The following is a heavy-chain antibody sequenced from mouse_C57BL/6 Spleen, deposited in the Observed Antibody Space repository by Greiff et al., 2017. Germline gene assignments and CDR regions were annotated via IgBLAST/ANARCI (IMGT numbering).Heavy chain of an antibody. Sequence: EVKLVESGPGLVKPSQSLSLTCSVTGYSITSGYYWNWIRQFPGNKLEWMGYISYDGSNNYNPSLKNRISITRDTSKNQFFLKLNSVTTEDTATYYCARGIYYYGSSYGYVDVWGTGTTVTVSS. V-gene: IGHV3-6*01. CDR2: ISYDGSN. J-gene: IGHJ1*03. CDR3: ARGIYYYGSSYGYVDV. CDR1: GYSITSGYY. D-gene: IGHD1-1*01.